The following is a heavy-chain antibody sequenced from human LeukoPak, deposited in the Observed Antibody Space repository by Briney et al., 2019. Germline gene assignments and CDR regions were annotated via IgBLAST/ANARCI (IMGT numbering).Heavy chain of an antibody. V-gene: IGHV1-2*02. Sequence: ASVKVSCKASGYTFSGYYLHWGRQAPGRGLEWMGWINPNTGGTNYAQKFQGRVTMTGDTSITTAYMELSSLRSDDTAVYYCARDVRLAVAAPDYWGQGTLVTVSS. CDR1: GYTFSGYY. J-gene: IGHJ4*02. D-gene: IGHD6-19*01. CDR2: INPNTGGT. CDR3: ARDVRLAVAAPDY.